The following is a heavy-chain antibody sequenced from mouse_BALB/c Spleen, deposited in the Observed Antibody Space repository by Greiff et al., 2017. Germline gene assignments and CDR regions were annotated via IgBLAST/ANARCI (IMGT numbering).Heavy chain of an antibody. D-gene: IGHD2-4*01. Sequence: EVQLVESGGGLVKPGGSLKLSCAASGFTFSSYAMSWVRQSPEKRLEWVAEISSGGSYTYYPDTVTGRFTISRDKAKNTLYLEMSSLRSEDTAMYYYARDDYDYAMDDWGQGTSVTVSS. CDR2: ISSGGSYT. CDR3: ARDDYDYAMDD. CDR1: GFTFSSYA. V-gene: IGHV5-9-4*01. J-gene: IGHJ4*01.